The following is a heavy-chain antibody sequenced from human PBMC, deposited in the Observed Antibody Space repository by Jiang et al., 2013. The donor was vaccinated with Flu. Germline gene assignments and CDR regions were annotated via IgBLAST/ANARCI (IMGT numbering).Heavy chain of an antibody. CDR3: AAYGSGRRGGFDH. CDR1: GYLFTNYY. V-gene: IGHV1-46*01. CDR2: INPGDGGT. Sequence: SGYLFTNYYIHWVRQAPGQGLEWMGIINPGDGGTKYAQDILGRATLTSDTSTSTVYMDLNSLRTEDTAVYYCAAYGSGRRGGFDHWGQGTLVTVSS. D-gene: IGHD3-10*01. J-gene: IGHJ4*02.